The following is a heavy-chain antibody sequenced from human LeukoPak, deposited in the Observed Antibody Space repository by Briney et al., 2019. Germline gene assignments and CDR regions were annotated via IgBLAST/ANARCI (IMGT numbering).Heavy chain of an antibody. D-gene: IGHD3-22*01. CDR3: ARAYYDSSGYYPSAEYFQH. CDR2: ISSSSSTI. CDR1: GFTFSDYY. Sequence: GGSLRLSCAASGFTFSDYYMSWIRQAPGKGLEWVSYISSSSSTIYYADSVKGRFTISRDNAKNSLYLQMNSLRAEDTAVYYCARAYYDSSGYYPSAEYFQHWGQGTLVTVSS. V-gene: IGHV3-11*04. J-gene: IGHJ1*01.